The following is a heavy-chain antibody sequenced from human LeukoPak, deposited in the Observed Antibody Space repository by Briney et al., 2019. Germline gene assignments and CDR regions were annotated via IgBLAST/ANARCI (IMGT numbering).Heavy chain of an antibody. J-gene: IGHJ4*02. Sequence: PGGSLRLSCAASGFTFSSYGRHWVRQAPGKGLEWVAVISYDGSNKYYADSVKGRFTISRDNSKNTLYLQMNSLRAEDTAVYYCARDVGTWELLSYYFDYWGQGTLVTVSS. CDR2: ISYDGSNK. CDR3: ARDVGTWELLSYYFDY. CDR1: GFTFSSYG. V-gene: IGHV3-30*19. D-gene: IGHD1-26*01.